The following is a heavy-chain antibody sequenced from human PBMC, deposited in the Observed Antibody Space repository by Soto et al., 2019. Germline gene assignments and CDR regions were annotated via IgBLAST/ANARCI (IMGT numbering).Heavy chain of an antibody. Sequence: PGGSLRLSCAASGFICRSYDMSWVRQAPGKGLEWVSTILVDGRTFYVDSVKGRLTISRDNSKNTVYLQMNSLTAGDTAQYYCAKATATGGGAFDICGQGTMVTVSS. V-gene: IGHV3-23*01. CDR1: GFICRSYD. CDR2: ILVDGRT. D-gene: IGHD1-1*01. J-gene: IGHJ3*02. CDR3: AKATATGGGAFDI.